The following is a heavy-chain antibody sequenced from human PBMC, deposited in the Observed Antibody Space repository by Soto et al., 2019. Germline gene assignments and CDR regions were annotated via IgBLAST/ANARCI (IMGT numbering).Heavy chain of an antibody. Sequence: QVQLVESGGGLVKPGGSLRLSCAASGFTFSDYYMSWIRQAPGKGLEWVSYISSSSSYTNYADSVKGRFTISRDNAKNSLYLQMNSLRAEDTAVYYCARVGDLSSSWHGGGFDYWGQGTLVTVSS. CDR3: ARVGDLSSSWHGGGFDY. V-gene: IGHV3-11*06. CDR1: GFTFSDYY. CDR2: ISSSSSYT. J-gene: IGHJ4*02. D-gene: IGHD6-13*01.